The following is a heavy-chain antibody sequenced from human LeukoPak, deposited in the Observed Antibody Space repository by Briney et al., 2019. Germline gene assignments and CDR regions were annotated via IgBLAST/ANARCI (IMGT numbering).Heavy chain of an antibody. CDR2: ISAYNGNT. D-gene: IGHD2-21*01. J-gene: IGHJ3*02. Sequence: ASVKVSCKASGYTFTSYGISWVRQAPGQGLEWMGWISAYNGNTNYAQKLQGRVTMTTDTSTSTAYMELRSLRSDDAAVYYCARRVRPHDAFDIWGQGTMVTVSS. CDR3: ARRVRPHDAFDI. CDR1: GYTFTSYG. V-gene: IGHV1-18*01.